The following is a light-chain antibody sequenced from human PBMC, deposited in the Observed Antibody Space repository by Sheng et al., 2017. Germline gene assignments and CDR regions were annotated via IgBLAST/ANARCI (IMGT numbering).Light chain of an antibody. CDR1: QGISNR. V-gene: IGKV1D-12*01. J-gene: IGKJ4*01. CDR2: AAS. Sequence: DIQMSQSPSSVSASVGDRVSITCRASQGISNRLAWYQQKPREAPRLLIYAASSLQDGVPSRFSGSGSGTDFTLTVNSLQPEDFATYYCQQTNSFPLTFGGGTKIEIK. CDR3: QQTNSFPLT.